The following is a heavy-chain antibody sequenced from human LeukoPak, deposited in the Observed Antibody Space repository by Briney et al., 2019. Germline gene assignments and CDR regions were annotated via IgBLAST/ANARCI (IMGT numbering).Heavy chain of an antibody. CDR1: GFTFSSYG. Sequence: GGSLRLSCAASGFTFSSYGMHWVRQAPGKGLEWVAFIRYDGSNKYYADSVKGRFTISRDNSKNTLYLQMNSLRAEDTAVYYCAKLGKARIAAAGTLNYFDYWGQGTLVTVSS. D-gene: IGHD6-13*01. V-gene: IGHV3-30*02. CDR3: AKLGKARIAAAGTLNYFDY. CDR2: IRYDGSNK. J-gene: IGHJ4*02.